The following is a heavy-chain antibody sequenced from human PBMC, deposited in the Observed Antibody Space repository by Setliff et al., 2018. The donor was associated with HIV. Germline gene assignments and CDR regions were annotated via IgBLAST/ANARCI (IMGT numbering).Heavy chain of an antibody. CDR1: GFTFSNCD. D-gene: IGHD5-18*01. Sequence: GGSLRLSCAASGFTFSNCDMPWVRQAPGKGPEWVAAISHDAVKTYYADAVRGRFIISRDNSKNTVYLQMNNLRVDDTAVYYCVRIGHGYSFANGFDPWGQGTPVTVSS. V-gene: IGHV3-30*19. J-gene: IGHJ5*02. CDR2: ISHDAVKT. CDR3: VRIGHGYSFANGFDP.